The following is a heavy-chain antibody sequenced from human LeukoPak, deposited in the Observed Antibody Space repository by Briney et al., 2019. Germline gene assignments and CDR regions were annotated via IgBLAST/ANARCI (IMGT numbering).Heavy chain of an antibody. CDR3: ARENLNYYGSGSYLY. CDR2: INPESGAT. D-gene: IGHD3-10*01. Sequence: ASAQVSCKASGYPFSGYYIHWVRQGPGQGLEWLGWINPESGATKYAQRFEGRVTLTRDTSVTTVHMELSGLRYDDSAVYYCARENLNYYGSGSYLYWGQGSQVTVSS. CDR1: GYPFSGYY. J-gene: IGHJ4*02. V-gene: IGHV1-2*02.